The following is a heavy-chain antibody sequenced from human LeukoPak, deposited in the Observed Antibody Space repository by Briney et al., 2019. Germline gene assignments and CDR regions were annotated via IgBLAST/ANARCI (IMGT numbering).Heavy chain of an antibody. D-gene: IGHD1-1*01. V-gene: IGHV4-61*01. CDR2: IYYSGST. CDR3: ARVSGGWNAYFDY. CDR1: GGSISSSSYY. J-gene: IGHJ4*02. Sequence: SETLSLTCTVSGGSISSSSYYWSWIRQPPGKGLEWIGYIYYSGSTNYNPSLKSRVTISVDTSKNQFSLKLSSVTAADTAVYYCARVSGGWNAYFDYWGQGTLVTVSS.